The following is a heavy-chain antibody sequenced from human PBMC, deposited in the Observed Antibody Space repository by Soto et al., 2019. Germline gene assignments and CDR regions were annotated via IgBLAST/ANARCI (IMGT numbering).Heavy chain of an antibody. CDR2: FDPEDGET. Sequence: QVQLVQSGAEVKKPGASVKVSCKVSGYTLTELSMHWVRQAPGKGLEWMGGFDPEDGETIYAQKFQGRVTMTEDTSTDTAYMELSSLRSEDTAVYYCETMREIAAAGNYYYYGMDVWGQGTTVTVSS. V-gene: IGHV1-24*01. J-gene: IGHJ6*02. CDR1: GYTLTELS. CDR3: ETMREIAAAGNYYYYGMDV. D-gene: IGHD6-13*01.